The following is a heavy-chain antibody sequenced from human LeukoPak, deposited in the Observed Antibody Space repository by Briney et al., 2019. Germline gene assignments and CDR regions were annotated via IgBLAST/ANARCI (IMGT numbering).Heavy chain of an antibody. CDR1: GGSISSYY. Sequence: SETLSLTCTVSGGSISSYYWSWIRQPPGKGLEWIGYIYYSGSTNYNPSLKSRVTISVDTSKNQFSLKLSSVTAADTAVYYCARDVTTLQNYYYYMDVWGKGTTVTVSS. V-gene: IGHV4-59*01. CDR3: ARDVTTLQNYYYYMDV. J-gene: IGHJ6*03. D-gene: IGHD4-11*01. CDR2: IYYSGST.